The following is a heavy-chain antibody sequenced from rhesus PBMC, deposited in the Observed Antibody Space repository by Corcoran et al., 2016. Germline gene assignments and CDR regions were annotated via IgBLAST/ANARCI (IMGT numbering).Heavy chain of an antibody. CDR3: ARDLAQYSSSSDYFDY. CDR1: GGSISADYY. D-gene: IGHD6-43*01. Sequence: QVQLQESGPGLVKPSETLSLTCAASGGSISADYYWSWIRQPPGKGLEWIGYIYGSGGGTNYNPSLKNRVTISIDTSKNQFSLKLSSVTAADTAVYYCARDLAQYSSSSDYFDYWGQGVLVTVSS. V-gene: IGHV4-106*01. CDR2: IYGSGGGT. J-gene: IGHJ4*01.